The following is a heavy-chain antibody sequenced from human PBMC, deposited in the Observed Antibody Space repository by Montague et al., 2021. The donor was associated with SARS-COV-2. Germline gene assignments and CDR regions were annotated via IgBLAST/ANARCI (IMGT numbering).Heavy chain of an antibody. Sequence: ETLSLTCAVYDGSFSDYSWTWIRQPPGKGLEWIGEINHRGSTNXNPSLKGRVTISVDTSKNQFSLKMTSVTAADTAVYYCARGRQHINMVVVVVTGGEYYFDFWGQGTLVAVSS. J-gene: IGHJ4*02. CDR3: ARGRQHINMVVVVVTGGEYYFDF. CDR2: INHRGST. CDR1: DGSFSDYS. D-gene: IGHD3-22*01. V-gene: IGHV4-34*01.